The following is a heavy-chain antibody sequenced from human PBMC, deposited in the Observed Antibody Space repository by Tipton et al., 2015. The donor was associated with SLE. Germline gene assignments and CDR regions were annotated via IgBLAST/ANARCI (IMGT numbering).Heavy chain of an antibody. Sequence: TLSLTCTVSGDSVNSGYYYWSWVRQPAGKGLEWIGRLSASGSTTYNSSLRSRVTISVDTSKNQFSLRLSSVTAADTAVYYCARVWGHCSGDCYYHFDHWGQGTLVTVSS. D-gene: IGHD2-21*01. V-gene: IGHV4-61*02. CDR2: LSASGST. CDR3: ARVWGHCSGDCYYHFDH. CDR1: GDSVNSGYYY. J-gene: IGHJ4*02.